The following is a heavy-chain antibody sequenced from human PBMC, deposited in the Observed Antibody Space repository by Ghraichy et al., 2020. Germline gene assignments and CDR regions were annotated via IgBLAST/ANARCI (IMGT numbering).Heavy chain of an antibody. CDR1: GFTFSTYS. J-gene: IGHJ4*02. D-gene: IGHD6-13*01. V-gene: IGHV3-48*02. CDR3: ATNAGTGY. CDR2: ISGSSSTI. Sequence: GGSLRLSCAASGFTFSTYSMRWVRQAPGKGLEWISSISGSSSTIQYADSVKGRFTISRDNAKNSLYLQMNSLRDEDTGVYYCATNAGTGYWGQGTMVSVS.